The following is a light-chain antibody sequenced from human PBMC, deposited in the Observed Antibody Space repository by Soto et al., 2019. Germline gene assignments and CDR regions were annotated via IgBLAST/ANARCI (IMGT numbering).Light chain of an antibody. CDR2: GAS. Sequence: EIVLTQSPGTLSLSPGERATLSCRASQRVSSTYLAWYQHKPGQAPRLLIYGASSRATGIPDRFSGSGPGTDFTLTISRLEPEYFAVYYCQYYGSSPWTFGQGTKVEIK. CDR1: QRVSSTY. J-gene: IGKJ1*01. CDR3: QYYGSSPWT. V-gene: IGKV3-20*01.